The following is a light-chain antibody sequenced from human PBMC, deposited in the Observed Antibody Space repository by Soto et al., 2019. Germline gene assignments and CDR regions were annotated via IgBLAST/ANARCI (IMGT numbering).Light chain of an antibody. Sequence: EIVLTQSPATLSLSPGERATLSCRASQSVSSYFAWYQQKPGQAPRLLIYDASNRATGIPARFSGSGSGTDFTLTISRLEPEDFAVYYCQQRGNWPVTFGQGTRVDIK. V-gene: IGKV3-11*01. CDR3: QQRGNWPVT. CDR2: DAS. CDR1: QSVSSY. J-gene: IGKJ1*01.